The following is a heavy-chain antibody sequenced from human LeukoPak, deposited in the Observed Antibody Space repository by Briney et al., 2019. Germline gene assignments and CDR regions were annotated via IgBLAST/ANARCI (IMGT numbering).Heavy chain of an antibody. Sequence: SETLSLTCAASGYSISSGYYWGWIRQPPGKGLEWIGSIYHSGSTYYNPSLKSRVTISVDTSKNQFSLKLSSVTAADTAVYYCARSWISGPIQESVVWFDPWGQGTLVTASS. J-gene: IGHJ5*02. CDR1: GYSISSGYY. V-gene: IGHV4-38-2*01. CDR2: IYHSGST. CDR3: ARSWISGPIQESVVWFDP. D-gene: IGHD2-2*03.